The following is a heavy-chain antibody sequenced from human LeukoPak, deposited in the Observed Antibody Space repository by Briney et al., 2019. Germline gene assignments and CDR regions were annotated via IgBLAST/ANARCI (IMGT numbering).Heavy chain of an antibody. J-gene: IGHJ4*02. V-gene: IGHV3-33*01. CDR3: ARDRGDPDYYFDQ. CDR2: VWYDGSEK. Sequence: GRSLRLSCAASGFTFSSYGIHWVREAPGKGLEWVAVVWYDGSEKYYADSVKGRFTISRDNSKNTLYLQMNSLRAEDTAIYYCARDRGDPDYYFDQWGQGTLVTVSS. D-gene: IGHD7-27*01. CDR1: GFTFSSYG.